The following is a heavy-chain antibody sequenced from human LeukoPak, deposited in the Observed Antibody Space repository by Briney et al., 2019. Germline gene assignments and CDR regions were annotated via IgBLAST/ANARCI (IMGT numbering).Heavy chain of an antibody. J-gene: IGHJ5*02. CDR1: GYTLTELS. CDR3: ARDQWTEYSSSWYGVNWFDP. D-gene: IGHD6-13*01. CDR2: FDPEDGET. V-gene: IGHV1-24*01. Sequence: ASVKVSCKVSGYTLTELSMHWVRQAPGKGLEWMGGFDPEDGETIYAQKFQGRVTMTEDTSTDTAYMELSSLRSEDTAVYYCARDQWTEYSSSWYGVNWFDPWGQGTLVTVSS.